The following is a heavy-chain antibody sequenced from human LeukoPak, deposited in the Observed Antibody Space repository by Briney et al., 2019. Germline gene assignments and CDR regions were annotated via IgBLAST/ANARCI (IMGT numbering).Heavy chain of an antibody. Sequence: ASVKVSCKASGYTFTGYYMHWVRQAPGQGLEWMGWINPNSGGTNYAQKFQGRVTMTRDTSTSTVYMELSSLRSEDTAVYYCASQRWLQSSFDYWGQGTLVTVSS. CDR1: GYTFTGYY. CDR2: INPNSGGT. V-gene: IGHV1-2*02. CDR3: ASQRWLQSSFDY. D-gene: IGHD5-24*01. J-gene: IGHJ4*02.